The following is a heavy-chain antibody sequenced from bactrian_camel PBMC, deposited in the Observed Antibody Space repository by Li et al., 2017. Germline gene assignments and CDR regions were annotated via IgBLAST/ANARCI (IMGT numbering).Heavy chain of an antibody. D-gene: IGHD2*01. V-gene: IGHV3S53*01. CDR3: AANRGSCLAMSTPLFPY. J-gene: IGHJ4*01. CDR1: GYSVSWYC. Sequence: HVQLVESGGGSVQAGGSLRLSCTASGYSVSWYCMGWFRQAPGQEREGVASINSDGSTDYAYSVKDRFTISKDNAKNTVSLQMNSLKPEDTAMYYCAANRGSCLAMSTPLFPYRGQGTQVTVS. CDR2: INSDGST.